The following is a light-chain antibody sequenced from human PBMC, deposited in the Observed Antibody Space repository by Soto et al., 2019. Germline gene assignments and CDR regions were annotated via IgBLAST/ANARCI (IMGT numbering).Light chain of an antibody. J-gene: IGKJ4*01. Sequence: DIQLTQSPSSLSASIGDRVTITCRASQNIATHLNWYLQKPGKSPRLLIHAASTLEGEVASRFSGSGSGTEFTLTIASLQVEDSATYYCQQSHSAALTFGGGTKLEIK. CDR3: QQSHSAALT. CDR2: AAS. CDR1: QNIATH. V-gene: IGKV1-39*01.